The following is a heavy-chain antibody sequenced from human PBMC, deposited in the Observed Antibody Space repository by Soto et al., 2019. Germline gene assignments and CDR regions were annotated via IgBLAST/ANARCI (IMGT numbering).Heavy chain of an antibody. D-gene: IGHD3-9*01. CDR3: ARAYQLTYYFDD. CDR2: ISDDGSKT. CDR1: GVTFRGYA. Sequence: PGGSLRLSCAGSGVTFRGYAVHWVRQTPGKGLEWVTVISDDGSKTYYADSVKGRFSVSRDDSTNMVFLQMSSLRSDDTAVYHCARAYQLTYYFDDWGPGTPVTVS. V-gene: IGHV3-30*14. J-gene: IGHJ4*02.